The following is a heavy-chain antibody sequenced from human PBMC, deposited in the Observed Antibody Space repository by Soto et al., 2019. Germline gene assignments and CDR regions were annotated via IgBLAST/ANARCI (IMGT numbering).Heavy chain of an antibody. Sequence: ASVKVSCKASGYRFTNYYIHWVRQAPGQGLEWMGRMNLDTGGTTYAQKSQGRVTMTRDTSISTAYTDVTDLQSDDTAIYYCARYGNFARRGYSFAFDLWGQGTLVTVSS. CDR2: MNLDTGGT. CDR1: GYRFTNYY. D-gene: IGHD5-12*01. J-gene: IGHJ4*02. V-gene: IGHV1-2*06. CDR3: ARYGNFARRGYSFAFDL.